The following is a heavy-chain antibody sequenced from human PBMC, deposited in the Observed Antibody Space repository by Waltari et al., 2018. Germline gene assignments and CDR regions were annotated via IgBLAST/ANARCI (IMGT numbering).Heavy chain of an antibody. J-gene: IGHJ4*02. CDR1: GYSCTSHW. V-gene: IGHV5-10-1*01. CDR2: IDPSDSFR. D-gene: IGHD2-2*01. Sequence: EVQLVQSGAEVKKPEESLRISCEGSGYSCTSHWISWVRQMPGKDLAWVGRIDPSDSFRNYGPAFEGHVTISVDQSLRTAYLQWDSLKASDTAIYYCVRHRTTYPLEIDYWGQGTLVTVSS. CDR3: VRHRTTYPLEIDY.